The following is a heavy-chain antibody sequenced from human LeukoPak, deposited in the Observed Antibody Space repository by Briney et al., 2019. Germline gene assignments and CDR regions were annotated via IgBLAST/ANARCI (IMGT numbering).Heavy chain of an antibody. D-gene: IGHD2-21*02. CDR3: ARNGDPGPYYFDF. V-gene: IGHV1-18*01. Sequence: GASVKVSCKASGYTFTDFAMSWVRQAPGQGLEWMGKISVYNGHTNSVQKFQGRVTMTRDTSTSTAYMELMSLRPDDTAVYFRARNGDPGPYYFDFWGQGTLVTVSS. CDR2: ISVYNGHT. J-gene: IGHJ4*02. CDR1: GYTFTDFA.